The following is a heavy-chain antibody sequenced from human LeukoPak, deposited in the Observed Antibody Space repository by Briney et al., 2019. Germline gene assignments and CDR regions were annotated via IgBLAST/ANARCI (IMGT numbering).Heavy chain of an antibody. CDR2: IYYSGST. J-gene: IGHJ4*02. CDR1: GGSISSYN. D-gene: IGHD3-10*01. V-gene: IGHV4-59*01. CDR3: ARDLSGSLYFVF. Sequence: SETLSLTCTVSGGSISSYNRSWIRQPPGKGLEWISYIYYSGSTNHNPSLKSRVTKSVDTSKNQFSLKLSSVTAGDTALYYCARDLSGSLYFVFWGPGVLVTV.